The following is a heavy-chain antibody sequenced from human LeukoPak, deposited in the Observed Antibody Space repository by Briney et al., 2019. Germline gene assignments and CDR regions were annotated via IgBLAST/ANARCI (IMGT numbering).Heavy chain of an antibody. V-gene: IGHV4-34*01. CDR1: GDSLRGYY. J-gene: IGHJ5*02. Sequence: SETLSLTCAVYGDSLRGYYWRWVRQPPGEGLGWIGEINHSGSNNYNPSLKSRVSISVDTSKNQFSLKLSSVTAADAAVYYCARGRRFDPWGQGTLVTVS. CDR2: INHSGSN. CDR3: ARGRRFDP.